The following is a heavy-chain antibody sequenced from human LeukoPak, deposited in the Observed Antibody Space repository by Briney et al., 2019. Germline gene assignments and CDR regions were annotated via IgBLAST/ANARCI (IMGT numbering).Heavy chain of an antibody. D-gene: IGHD6-19*01. CDR1: GYTFTSYG. J-gene: IGHJ4*02. Sequence: ASVKVSCKASGYTFTSYGISWVRQAPGQGLEWMGWISAYNGNTYYAQKLQGRVTMTTDTSTRTAYMELRSLRSGDTAVYYCARADIRAIASSGWYGFDYWGQGTLVTVSS. CDR2: ISAYNGNT. V-gene: IGHV1-18*01. CDR3: ARADIRAIASSGWYGFDY.